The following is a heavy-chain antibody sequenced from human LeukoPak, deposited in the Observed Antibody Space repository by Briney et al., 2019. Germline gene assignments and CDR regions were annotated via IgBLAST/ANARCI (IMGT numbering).Heavy chain of an antibody. J-gene: IGHJ5*02. V-gene: IGHV3-53*01. CDR1: GFTVSSNY. D-gene: IGHD3-10*01. CDR3: ARTTPFNYGSGSYYWFDP. Sequence: GGSLRLSCAASGFTVSSNYMSWVRQAPGKGLEWVSVIYSGGSTYYADSVKGRFTISRDNAKNSLYLQMNSLRDEDTAVYYCARTTPFNYGSGSYYWFDPWGQGTLVTVSS. CDR2: IYSGGST.